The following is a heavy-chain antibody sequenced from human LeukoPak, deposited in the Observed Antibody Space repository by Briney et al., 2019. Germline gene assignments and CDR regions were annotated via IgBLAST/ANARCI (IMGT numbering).Heavy chain of an antibody. Sequence: GGSLRLSCAASGFTFSSYAMHWVRQAPGKGLEWVAVISYDGSNKYYADSVKGRFTISRDNSKNTLYLQMNSLRAEDTAVYYCAKEKGEMANNIFYYWGQGTPVTGSS. CDR1: GFTFSSYA. CDR2: ISYDGSNK. CDR3: AKEKGEMANNIFYY. V-gene: IGHV3-30*04. J-gene: IGHJ4*02. D-gene: IGHD5-24*01.